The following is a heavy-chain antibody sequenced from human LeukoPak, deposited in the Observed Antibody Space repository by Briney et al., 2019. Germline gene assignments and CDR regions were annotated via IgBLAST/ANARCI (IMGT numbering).Heavy chain of an antibody. CDR1: GGSFSGYY. D-gene: IGHD3-22*01. Sequence: PSETLSLTCAVYGGSFSGYYWSWIRQPPGKGLEWIGEINHSGSTNYNPSLKSRVTISVDTSKNQFSLKLSSVTAADTAVYYCARVRPYRYHYDSSGYQPHYFDYWGQGTLVTVSS. CDR3: ARVRPYRYHYDSSGYQPHYFDY. CDR2: INHSGST. V-gene: IGHV4-34*01. J-gene: IGHJ4*02.